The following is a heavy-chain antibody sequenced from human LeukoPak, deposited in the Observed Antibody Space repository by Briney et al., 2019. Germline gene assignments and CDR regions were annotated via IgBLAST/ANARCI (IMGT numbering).Heavy chain of an antibody. Sequence: GGSLRLSCAASGFNFDNYSMTWVRQAPGKGLEWVSALSGSGTSTYYADSVKGRFTISRDNSKNTVYLRVDSLRAEDTAIYYCAKNTAALSFVIDSWGQGTLLTVCS. CDR2: LSGSGTST. CDR1: GFNFDNYS. CDR3: AKNTAALSFVIDS. J-gene: IGHJ4*02. D-gene: IGHD2-15*01. V-gene: IGHV3-23*01.